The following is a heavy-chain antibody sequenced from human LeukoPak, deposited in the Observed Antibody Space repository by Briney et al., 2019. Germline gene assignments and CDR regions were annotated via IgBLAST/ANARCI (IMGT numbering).Heavy chain of an antibody. CDR1: GYTFTSCG. V-gene: IGHV1-18*01. CDR2: ISTYSGKA. J-gene: IGHJ4*02. D-gene: IGHD6-19*01. CDR3: ARDQQWLDPARHGFDY. Sequence: ASVKVSCKASGYTFTSCGISWVRRAPGQGLEWMGWISTYSGKANYAQKYQGRVTMTTDTSTSTAYMELRSLRSDDTAVYYCARDQQWLDPARHGFDYWGQGTLVTVSS.